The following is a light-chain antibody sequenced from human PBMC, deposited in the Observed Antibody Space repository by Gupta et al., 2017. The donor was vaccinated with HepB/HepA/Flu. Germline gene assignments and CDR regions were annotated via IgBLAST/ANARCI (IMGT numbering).Light chain of an antibody. J-gene: IGLJ2*01. CDR2: YVS. CDR3: SSYTSSSTVI. Sequence: QSALTQPASVSGSPGQSITLPCTGTNSYVGGYNYVSWYQQHPGKAPKVMIFYVSNRPAGVSNRFSGSKSGNTASLTISGLQAEDEADYYCSSYTSSSTVIFGGGTKLTVL. V-gene: IGLV2-14*03. CDR1: NSYVGGYNY.